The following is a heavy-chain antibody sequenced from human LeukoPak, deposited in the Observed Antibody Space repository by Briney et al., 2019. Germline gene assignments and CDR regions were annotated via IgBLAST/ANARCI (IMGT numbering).Heavy chain of an antibody. J-gene: IGHJ4*02. Sequence: LSLTCAVYGGSFSGYYWSWVRQAPGKGLEWVAVISYDGSNKYYADSVKGRFTVSRDNSKNTLYLQMNSLRAEDTAVYYCARDRRYCSGGSYYSIFDYWGQGTLVTVSS. CDR3: ARDRRYCSGGSYYSIFDY. CDR1: GGSFSGYY. D-gene: IGHD2-15*01. CDR2: ISYDGSNK. V-gene: IGHV3-30-3*01.